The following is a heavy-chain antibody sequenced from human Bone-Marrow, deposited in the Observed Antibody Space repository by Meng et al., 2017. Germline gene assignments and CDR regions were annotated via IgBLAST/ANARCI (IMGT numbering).Heavy chain of an antibody. V-gene: IGHV4-39*07. CDR2: IYYSGST. CDR3: ARDCPSPFRWFDP. CDR1: GGSISSSSYY. J-gene: IGHJ5*02. Sequence: QLPRQESGPGLVKPSETLSLTCTVSGGSISSSSYYWGWIRQPPGKGLEWIGSIYYSGSTYYNPSLKSRVTISVDTSKNQFSLKLSSVTAADTAVYYCARDCPSPFRWFDPWGQGTLVTVSS.